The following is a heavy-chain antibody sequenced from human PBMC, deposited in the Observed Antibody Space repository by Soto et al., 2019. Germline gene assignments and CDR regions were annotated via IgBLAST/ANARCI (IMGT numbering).Heavy chain of an antibody. Sequence: QVQLVQSGAEVKKPGSSVKVSCQASGGTFKSYAINWVRQAPGQGLEWMGGVIPDFGTIDYAQKFQGRVNITADDSTDTVYMELSRLRSEDTATYYCASDYGDYVPWGQGTLVTVTS. CDR3: ASDYGDYVP. CDR2: VIPDFGTI. V-gene: IGHV1-69*12. D-gene: IGHD4-17*01. CDR1: GGTFKSYA. J-gene: IGHJ5*02.